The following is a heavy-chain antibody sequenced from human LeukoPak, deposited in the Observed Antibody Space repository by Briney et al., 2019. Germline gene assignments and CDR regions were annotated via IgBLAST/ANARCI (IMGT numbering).Heavy chain of an antibody. CDR2: IFRSWTT. V-gene: IGHV4-38-2*02. CDR1: GYSISSGYY. Sequence: PSETLSLTCTVSGYSISSGYYWGWVRPPPGKGLQWIVSIFRSWTTYYSPTLRRRLSMSLDTSKNQLSLKLTSVTATDTAVYYWVRGRGGLGIYQFEFWGQGALVIVPS. D-gene: IGHD3-3*02. CDR3: VRGRGGLGIYQFEF. J-gene: IGHJ4*02.